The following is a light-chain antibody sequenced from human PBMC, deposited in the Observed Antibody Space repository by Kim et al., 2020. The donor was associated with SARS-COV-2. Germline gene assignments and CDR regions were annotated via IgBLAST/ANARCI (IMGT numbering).Light chain of an antibody. CDR3: QHFGSSP. Sequence: SLAPGERGSLSGKASQRVTRSFVAWYKQKPGQAPRFIIYGASSRATGIPDVFMGKGYGTDFTPAISRLETEEFAVDYCQHFGSSPFGPGTKVDI. V-gene: IGKV3-20*01. CDR1: QRVTRSF. CDR2: GAS. J-gene: IGKJ3*01.